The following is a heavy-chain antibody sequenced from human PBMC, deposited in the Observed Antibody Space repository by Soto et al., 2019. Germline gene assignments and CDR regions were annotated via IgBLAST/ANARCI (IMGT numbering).Heavy chain of an antibody. CDR3: ARQISATATLIDY. D-gene: IGHD6-6*01. V-gene: IGHV5-10-1*01. CDR2: IDTSESYT. Sequence: PGESLKISCKCSGYSFTSYWISWVRQMPGKGLEWMGRIDTSESYTNYSPSFQGHVTITVDKSITTAYLQWSSLEASDTSMYYCARQISATATLIDYWGQGTLVTVSS. J-gene: IGHJ4*02. CDR1: GYSFTSYW.